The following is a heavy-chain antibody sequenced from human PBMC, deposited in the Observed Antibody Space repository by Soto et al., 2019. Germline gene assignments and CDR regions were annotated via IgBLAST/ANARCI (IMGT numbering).Heavy chain of an antibody. Sequence: PGGSLRLSCAASGFTFTSYEFNWVRQAPGKGLEWISYIGTSATNIYYADSVRGRFTVSRGNAKNALYLQMDSLRAEDTAIYYCAREELNCGGDCFAFWGQRALVTVSS. D-gene: IGHD2-21*01. CDR3: AREELNCGGDCFAF. CDR1: GFTFTSYE. J-gene: IGHJ4*02. CDR2: IGTSATNI. V-gene: IGHV3-48*03.